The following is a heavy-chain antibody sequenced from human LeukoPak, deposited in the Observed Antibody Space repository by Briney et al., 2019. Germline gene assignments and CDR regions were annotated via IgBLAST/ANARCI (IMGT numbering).Heavy chain of an antibody. V-gene: IGHV3-30*02. CDR1: GISFSSYG. Sequence: GESLKISCAASGISFSSYGMHWVREAPGKGLEWVAFIRYDGSDKYYADSVKGRFTISRDNSKNTLYLQMNSLRAEDTALYYCLTGIAAIGRDYWGQGTLVTVSS. D-gene: IGHD6-13*01. CDR2: IRYDGSDK. CDR3: LTGIAAIGRDY. J-gene: IGHJ4*02.